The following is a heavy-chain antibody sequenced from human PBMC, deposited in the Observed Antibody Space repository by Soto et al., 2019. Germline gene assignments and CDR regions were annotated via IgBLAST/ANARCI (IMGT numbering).Heavy chain of an antibody. CDR1: VFTFSRYA. CDR2: ISGSGTST. J-gene: IGHJ4*02. Sequence: GGSLRLSCAASVFTFSRYALDWFRQAPVKGLEWVAEISGSGTSTYYAPSVKGRFIISSDSSKNTFYLRMNSLRAEDTAMYYCARSLSALFSLGDFNYWGQGALVTVSS. CDR3: ARSLSALFSLGDFNY. D-gene: IGHD2-21*01. V-gene: IGHV3-23*01.